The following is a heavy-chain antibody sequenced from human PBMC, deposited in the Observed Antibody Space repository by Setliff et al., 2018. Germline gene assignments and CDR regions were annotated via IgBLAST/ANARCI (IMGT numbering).Heavy chain of an antibody. CDR3: ASTDWGWGYYFDS. CDR1: VGSISSGPYY. D-gene: IGHD7-27*01. J-gene: IGHJ4*02. Sequence: KPSETLSLTCTVSVGSISSGPYYWNWFRQPTGKGLNWIGRLYSSGSTNYNPSLKSRVTISVDTSKNQFSLKLSSVTAADTAVYYCASTDWGWGYYFDSWGQGTLVTVSS. V-gene: IGHV4-61*02. CDR2: LYSSGST.